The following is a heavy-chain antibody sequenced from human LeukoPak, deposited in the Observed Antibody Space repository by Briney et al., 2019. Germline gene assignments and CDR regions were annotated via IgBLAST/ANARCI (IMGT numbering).Heavy chain of an antibody. V-gene: IGHV4-59*01. D-gene: IGHD1-26*01. CDR3: ARGQYSGSCFDN. J-gene: IGHJ4*02. CDR2: IYYSGST. CDR1: GVSISSYY. Sequence: SETLSLTCTVSGVSISSYYWSWIRQPPGKGLEWIGYIYYSGSTNYNPSLKSRVTILVDTSKNQFSLKVSSVTAADTAVYYCARGQYSGSCFDNWGQGSLVTVSS.